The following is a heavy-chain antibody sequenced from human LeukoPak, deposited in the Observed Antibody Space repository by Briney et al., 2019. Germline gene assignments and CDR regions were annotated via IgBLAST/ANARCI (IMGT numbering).Heavy chain of an antibody. D-gene: IGHD5-12*01. CDR1: GVSITSGNW. Sequence: SETLSLTCGVSGVSITSGNWWSWVRQPPGKGLEWIGEIYHSGSINYKPSLKSRVTISVDKSKNQFSLKLNSVTAADTAVYYCWHSGYESGLDYWGQGTLVTVSS. J-gene: IGHJ4*02. V-gene: IGHV4-4*02. CDR3: WHSGYESGLDY. CDR2: IYHSGSI.